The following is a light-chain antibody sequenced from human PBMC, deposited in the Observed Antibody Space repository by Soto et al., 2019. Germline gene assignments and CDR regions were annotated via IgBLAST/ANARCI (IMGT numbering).Light chain of an antibody. CDR1: QSISSW. Sequence: DIQMTQSPTTLSASVGDRVTITCRASQSISSWLAWYHQKPGKAPTLLIYKASSLESGVPSRFSGGGSGTEFTLTISILQPDDFATYYCQQYNTYPCTFGQGTKVEI. V-gene: IGKV1-5*03. CDR2: KAS. CDR3: QQYNTYPCT. J-gene: IGKJ1*01.